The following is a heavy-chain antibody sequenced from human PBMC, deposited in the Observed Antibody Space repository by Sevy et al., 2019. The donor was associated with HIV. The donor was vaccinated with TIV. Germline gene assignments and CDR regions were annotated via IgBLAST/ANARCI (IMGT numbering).Heavy chain of an antibody. CDR2: IWSDGRSE. V-gene: IGHV3-33*01. J-gene: IGHJ4*02. D-gene: IGHD3-22*01. CDR3: ARGGYYYDNAAYYALDS. CDR1: GFTFSNYA. Sequence: GGSLRLSCAATGFTFSNYAMHWVRQTPGKGLEWVAIIWSDGRSENHGDSVKGRFTISRDNSKNTLYLQMNNVRVEDTAAYYCARGGYYYDNAAYYALDSWCQGTLVTVSS.